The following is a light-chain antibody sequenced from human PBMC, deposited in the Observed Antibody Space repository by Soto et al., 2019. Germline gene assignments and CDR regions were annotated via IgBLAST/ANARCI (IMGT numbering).Light chain of an antibody. CDR3: SSYAGSYTLV. V-gene: IGLV2-11*01. J-gene: IGLJ2*01. CDR2: DVS. Sequence: QCALTQARSGSGSPGQSVTISCTGTSNDVGGYNFVSWYQQHPGKVPKLFIYDVSRRPSGVPDRFSGSKSGNTASLTISGLQAEDEADYYCSSYAGSYTLVFGGGTKLTVL. CDR1: SNDVGGYNF.